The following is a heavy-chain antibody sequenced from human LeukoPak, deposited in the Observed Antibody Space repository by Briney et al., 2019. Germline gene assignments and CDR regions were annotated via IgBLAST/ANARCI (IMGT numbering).Heavy chain of an antibody. CDR3: AREGSSGWYMPYYFDY. CDR2: ISSSSSYI. D-gene: IGHD6-19*01. CDR1: GLTFSSYS. V-gene: IGHV3-21*01. J-gene: IGHJ4*02. Sequence: GGSLRLSCAASGLTFSSYSMNWVRQAPRKGLEWVSSISSSSSYIYYADSVKGRFTISRDNAKNSLYLQMNSLRAEDTAVYYCAREGSSGWYMPYYFDYWGQGTLVTVSS.